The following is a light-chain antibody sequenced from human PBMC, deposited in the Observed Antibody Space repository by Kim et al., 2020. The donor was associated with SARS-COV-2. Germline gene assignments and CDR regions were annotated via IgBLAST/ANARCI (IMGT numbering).Light chain of an antibody. CDR2: AAS. CDR1: QGIGNY. Sequence: GDRVNITCRESQGIGNYLAWYQQKPVKLPELLIYAASALQSGVPFRFSGSGSGTDFTLTINSLQPEDVATYFCQKYNSAPWTFGQGTKVDIK. J-gene: IGKJ1*01. CDR3: QKYNSAPWT. V-gene: IGKV1-27*01.